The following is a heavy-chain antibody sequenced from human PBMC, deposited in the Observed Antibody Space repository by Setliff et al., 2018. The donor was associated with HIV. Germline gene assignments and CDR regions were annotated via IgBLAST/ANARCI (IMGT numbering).Heavy chain of an antibody. CDR3: AREEPFWNGYYYTYYFDS. D-gene: IGHD3-3*01. V-gene: IGHV3-48*03. J-gene: IGHJ4*02. Sequence: GGSMRLSCAASGFTFSSYDINWVRQAPGKGLEWVSHISVTDNTIYYADSVKGRFTISRDIAKNSLYLQMNSLRVEDTAVYYCAREEPFWNGYYYTYYFDSWGQGTLVTVSS. CDR2: ISVTDNTI. CDR1: GFTFSSYD.